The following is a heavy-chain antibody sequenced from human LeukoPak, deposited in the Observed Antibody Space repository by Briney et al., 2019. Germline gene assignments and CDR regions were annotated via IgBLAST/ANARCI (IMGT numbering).Heavy chain of an antibody. D-gene: IGHD2-8*01. V-gene: IGHV3-48*03. CDR2: IKSSGSSI. CDR1: GFTLGYYE. Sequence: PGGSLRLSCATSGFTLGYYEMNWVRQAPGKGLEWVSYIKSSGSSIYYADSVKGRFTISRDNAKNSLYLQMNSLRAEDTAVYYCAKDRCSNGIGCYYYYMDVWGKGTTVTISS. CDR3: AKDRCSNGIGCYYYYMDV. J-gene: IGHJ6*03.